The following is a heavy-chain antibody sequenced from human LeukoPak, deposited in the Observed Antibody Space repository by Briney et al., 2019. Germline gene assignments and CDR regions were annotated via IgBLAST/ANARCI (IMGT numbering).Heavy chain of an antibody. D-gene: IGHD3-10*01. CDR2: IRCDGSNK. CDR1: GFTFSSYG. V-gene: IGHV3-30*02. Sequence: GGSLRLSCAASGFTFSSYGMHWVRQAPGKGLEWVAFIRCDGSNKYYADSVKGRFTISRDNSKNTLYLQMNSLRAEDTAVYYCAKLEGGLYGSGGTDPQKDFDYWGQGTLVTVSS. J-gene: IGHJ4*02. CDR3: AKLEGGLYGSGGTDPQKDFDY.